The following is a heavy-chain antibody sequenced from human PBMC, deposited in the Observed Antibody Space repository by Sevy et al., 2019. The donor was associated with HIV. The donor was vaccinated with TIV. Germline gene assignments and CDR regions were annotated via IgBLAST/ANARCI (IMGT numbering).Heavy chain of an antibody. Sequence: GGSLRLSCTSSGFTFSSYAMNWARQAPGKGLEWVSTISHSGDSTYYADSVKGRFTISRDNSENTLYLQMNSLRAEDTALYYCAGRKVGDFWSGSIRGPWAGGPLFDYWGQGTLVTVSS. J-gene: IGHJ4*02. V-gene: IGHV3-23*01. CDR3: AGRKVGDFWSGSIRGPWAGGPLFDY. CDR1: GFTFSSYA. CDR2: ISHSGDST. D-gene: IGHD3-3*01.